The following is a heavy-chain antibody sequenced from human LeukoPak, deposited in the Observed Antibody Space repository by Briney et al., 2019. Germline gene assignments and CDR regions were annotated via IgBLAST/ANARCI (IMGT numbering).Heavy chain of an antibody. J-gene: IGHJ4*02. CDR3: ASSRDGYNYWDY. Sequence: ASVKVSCKASGGTFSSYAISWVRQAPGQGLEWMGGIIPIFGTANYAQKFQGRVTITADESTSTAYMELSSLRSEDTAVYYCASSRDGYNYWDYWGQRTLVTVSS. V-gene: IGHV1-69*13. D-gene: IGHD5-24*01. CDR1: GGTFSSYA. CDR2: IIPIFGTA.